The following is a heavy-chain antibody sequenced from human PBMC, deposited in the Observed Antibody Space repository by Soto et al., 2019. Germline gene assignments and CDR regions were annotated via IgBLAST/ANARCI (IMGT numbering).Heavy chain of an antibody. D-gene: IGHD6-19*01. V-gene: IGHV3-74*01. CDR1: GFTFSSYW. J-gene: IGHJ6*02. CDR2: INSDGSST. Sequence: EVQLVESGGGLVQPGGSLRLSCAASGFTFSSYWMHWVRQAPGKGLVWVSRINSDGSSTSYADSVKGRFTISRDNAKNTLYLQMNSLRAEDTAVYYCARDQTVAGTPGYYYYGMDVWGQGTTVTVSS. CDR3: ARDQTVAGTPGYYYYGMDV.